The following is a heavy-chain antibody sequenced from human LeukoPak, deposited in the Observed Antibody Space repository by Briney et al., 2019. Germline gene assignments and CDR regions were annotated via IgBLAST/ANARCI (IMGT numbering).Heavy chain of an antibody. Sequence: PGGSLRLSCAASGLAFSSYGMHWVRQAPGKGLEWVAFIRNDGTDKYYADSVKGRFTISRDNSKNTLYVQMNSLRAEDTAIYYCAKVLSSSWGYFGFWGQGTLVTVSS. J-gene: IGHJ4*02. CDR2: IRNDGTDK. CDR3: AKVLSSSWGYFGF. CDR1: GLAFSSYG. D-gene: IGHD6-13*01. V-gene: IGHV3-30*02.